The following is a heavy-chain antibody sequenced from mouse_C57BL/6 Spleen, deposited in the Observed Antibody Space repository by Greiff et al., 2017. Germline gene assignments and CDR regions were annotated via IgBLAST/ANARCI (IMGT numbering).Heavy chain of an antibody. Sequence: VQLQQPGAELVKPGASVKLSCKASGYTFTSYWMQWVKQRPGQGLEWIGEIAPSDSYTNYNQKFKGKATLTVDTSSSTASMQLSSLTSEDSAVYYCASHGSSYYFDYWGQGTTLTVSS. D-gene: IGHD1-1*01. V-gene: IGHV1-50*01. J-gene: IGHJ2*01. CDR2: IAPSDSYT. CDR1: GYTFTSYW. CDR3: ASHGSSYYFDY.